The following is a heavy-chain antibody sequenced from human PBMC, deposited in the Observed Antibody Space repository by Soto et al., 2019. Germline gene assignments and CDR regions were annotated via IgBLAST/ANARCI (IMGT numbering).Heavy chain of an antibody. Sequence: SEKLSLTGAVFGGSISSSKWWSWVRQPPGKGLEWIGEIYHSGSTNYNPSLKSRVTISVDKSKNQFSLKLSSVTAADTAVYYWASRIVGSTLDYWGQGTLVTVSS. J-gene: IGHJ4*02. CDR1: GGSISSSKW. D-gene: IGHD1-26*01. CDR2: IYHSGST. CDR3: ASRIVGSTLDY. V-gene: IGHV4-4*02.